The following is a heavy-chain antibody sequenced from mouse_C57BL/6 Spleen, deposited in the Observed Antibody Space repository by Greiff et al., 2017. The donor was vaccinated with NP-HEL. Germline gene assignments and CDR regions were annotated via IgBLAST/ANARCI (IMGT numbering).Heavy chain of an antibody. CDR3: ARDKDTTYWYFDV. D-gene: IGHD1-1*01. Sequence: VQLKESGPGLVKPSQSLSLTCSVTGYSITSGYYWNWIRQFPGNKLEWMGYISYDGSNNYNPSLKNRISITRDTSKNQFFLKLNSVTTEDTATYYCARDKDTTYWYFDVWGTGTTVTVSS. CDR1: GYSITSGYY. CDR2: ISYDGSN. V-gene: IGHV3-6*01. J-gene: IGHJ1*03.